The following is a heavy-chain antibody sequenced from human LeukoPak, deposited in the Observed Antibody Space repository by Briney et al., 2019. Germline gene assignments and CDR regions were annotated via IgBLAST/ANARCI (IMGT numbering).Heavy chain of an antibody. Sequence: PSETLSLTCTVSGGSISSYYWSWIRQPPGKGLEWIGYTYYSGSTNYNPSLKSRVTISVDTSKNQFSLKLSSVTAADTAVYYCAGRRSCTSCYVTFDYWGQGTLVTVSS. D-gene: IGHD2-2*01. J-gene: IGHJ4*02. CDR1: GGSISSYY. CDR2: TYYSGST. CDR3: AGRRSCTSCYVTFDY. V-gene: IGHV4-59*12.